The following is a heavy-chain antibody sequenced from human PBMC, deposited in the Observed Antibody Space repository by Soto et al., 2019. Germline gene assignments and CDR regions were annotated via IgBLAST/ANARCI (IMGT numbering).Heavy chain of an antibody. CDR1: GFTFSSYA. Sequence: EVQLVESGGGLVQPGGSLRLSCAASGFTFSSYAMHWVRQAPGKGLEYVSAISSNGGSTYYANSVKGRFTISRDNSENTLYLQMGSLRAEDMAVYYCAVEYSSSSASDYWGQGTLVTVSS. J-gene: IGHJ4*02. V-gene: IGHV3-64*01. D-gene: IGHD6-6*01. CDR2: ISSNGGST. CDR3: AVEYSSSSASDY.